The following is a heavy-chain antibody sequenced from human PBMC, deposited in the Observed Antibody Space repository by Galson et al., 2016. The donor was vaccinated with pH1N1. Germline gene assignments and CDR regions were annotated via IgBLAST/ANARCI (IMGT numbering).Heavy chain of an antibody. J-gene: IGHJ3*02. CDR1: EYGFTAYW. CDR3: ARDRYSGYDPDDFDI. CDR2: IDPSDSYT. V-gene: IGHV5-10-1*01. D-gene: IGHD5-12*01. Sequence: QSGAEVKKPGESLSISCQGFEYGFTAYWITWVRQMPGKGLEWMGRIDPSDSYTNYSPSFQGHVTISADKSVSTVYLQWSSLKDSDTAIYYCARDRYSGYDPDDFDIWGQETMVTVSS.